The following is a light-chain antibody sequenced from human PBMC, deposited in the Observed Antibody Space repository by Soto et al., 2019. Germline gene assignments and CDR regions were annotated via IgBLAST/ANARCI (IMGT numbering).Light chain of an antibody. J-gene: IGLJ2*01. CDR3: QTWGSGIVV. V-gene: IGLV4-69*01. CDR1: SGHSNYA. CDR2: LNSDGSH. Sequence: QLVLTQSPSASASLGASVKLTCNLSSGHSNYAIAWHQQQSEKRPRYLMKLNSDGSHSKGDGIPDRFSGSSSGAERYLTISSLQSEDEADYYCQTWGSGIVVFGGGTKLTVL.